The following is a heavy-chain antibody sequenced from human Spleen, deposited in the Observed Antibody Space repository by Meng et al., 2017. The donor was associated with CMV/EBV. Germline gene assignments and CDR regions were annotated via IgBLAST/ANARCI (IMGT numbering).Heavy chain of an antibody. D-gene: IGHD3-22*01. Sequence: GESLKISCAASGFTFNNYDMNWVRQAPGKGLEWVSSISSSSSYLYYADSLQGRFTISRDNSKNTLYLQMNSLRAEDTAVYYCARDRGYYYDSSGYSYYYYYYGMDVWGQGTTVTVSS. CDR2: ISSSSSYL. J-gene: IGHJ6*02. V-gene: IGHV3-21*01. CDR1: GFTFNNYD. CDR3: ARDRGYYYDSSGYSYYYYYYGMDV.